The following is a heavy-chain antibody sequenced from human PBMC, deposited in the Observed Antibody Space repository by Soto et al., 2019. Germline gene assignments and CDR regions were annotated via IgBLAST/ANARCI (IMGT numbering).Heavy chain of an antibody. V-gene: IGHV4-61*05. CDR1: GGSISSSDYY. CDR3: ARHEVYGSGSYYNWGPKYNWFDP. J-gene: IGHJ5*02. Sequence: ETLSLTCTVSGGSISSSDYYWSWIRQPPGKGLEWIGYIYYSGSTNYNPSLKSRVTISVDTSKNQFSLKLCSVTAADTAVYYCARHEVYGSGSYYNWGPKYNWFDPWGQGTLVTVSS. CDR2: IYYSGST. D-gene: IGHD3-10*01.